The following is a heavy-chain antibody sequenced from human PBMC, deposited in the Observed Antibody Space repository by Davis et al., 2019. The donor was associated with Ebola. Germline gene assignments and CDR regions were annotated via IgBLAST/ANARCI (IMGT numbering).Heavy chain of an antibody. CDR2: IYPGDSDT. CDR3: ARDRYSGSYRGSGFDY. Sequence: GESLKISCTASGYSFNTYWIGWVRQMPGKGLEWMGIIYPGDSDTRYSPSFQGQVTISADKSISTAYLQWSSLKASDTAMYYCARDRYSGSYRGSGFDYWGQGTLVTVSS. V-gene: IGHV5-51*01. D-gene: IGHD1-26*01. CDR1: GYSFNTYW. J-gene: IGHJ4*02.